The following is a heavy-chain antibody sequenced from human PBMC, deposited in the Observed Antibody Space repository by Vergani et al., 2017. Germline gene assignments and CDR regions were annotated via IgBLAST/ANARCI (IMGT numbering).Heavy chain of an antibody. Sequence: EVQLVESGGGLVKPGGSLRLSCAASGFTFSSYSMNWVRQAPGKGLEWVSSISSSSSYIYYADSVKGRFTISRDNAKNSLYLQMNSLRAEDTAVYYCARGEMVTWIGIDYGSEGSLVTVSS. J-gene: IGHJ4*02. CDR3: ARGEMVTWIGIDY. CDR1: GFTFSSYS. V-gene: IGHV3-21*01. D-gene: IGHD5-24*01. CDR2: ISSSSSYI.